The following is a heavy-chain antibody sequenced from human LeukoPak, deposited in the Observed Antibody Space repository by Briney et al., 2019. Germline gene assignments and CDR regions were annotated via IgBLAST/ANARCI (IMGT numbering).Heavy chain of an antibody. Sequence: ASVKVSCKASGYTFTSYGISWVRQAPGQGLEWMGWISAYNGNTNYAQKLQGRVTMTTDTSTSTAYMELRSLRSDDTAVYYCARGYNYYDSSGYHAPYFDYWGLGTLVTVSS. D-gene: IGHD3-22*01. CDR1: GYTFTSYG. J-gene: IGHJ4*02. CDR3: ARGYNYYDSSGYHAPYFDY. V-gene: IGHV1-18*01. CDR2: ISAYNGNT.